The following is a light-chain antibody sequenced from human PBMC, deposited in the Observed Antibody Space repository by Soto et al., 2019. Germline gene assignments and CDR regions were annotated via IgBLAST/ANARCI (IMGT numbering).Light chain of an antibody. CDR1: QSIASDY. CDR3: QQYGSSSSWT. V-gene: IGKV3-20*01. CDR2: GAS. J-gene: IGKJ1*01. Sequence: ESVLTQSPATLSLSPVEIATLSCRASQSIASDYLAWYQQRPGQAPRLLMYGASSRASGVPDRFSGSGSGTDFTLTINTLEPEDFAVYYCQQYGSSSSWTFGQGTQVDI.